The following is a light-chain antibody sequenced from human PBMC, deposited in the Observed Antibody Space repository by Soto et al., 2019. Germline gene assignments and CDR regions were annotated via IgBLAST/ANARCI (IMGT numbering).Light chain of an antibody. CDR1: SSDVGGYNY. CDR2: EVS. J-gene: IGLJ1*01. CDR3: SSYAGSSNYV. V-gene: IGLV2-8*01. Sequence: QSALTQPLSASGSPGQSVTISCTGTSSDVGGYNYVSWYQHHPGKAPKLMIYEVSKRPSGVPDRFSGSKSGNTASLTVSGLQADDEADYYCSSYAGSSNYVFGTGTKLTVL.